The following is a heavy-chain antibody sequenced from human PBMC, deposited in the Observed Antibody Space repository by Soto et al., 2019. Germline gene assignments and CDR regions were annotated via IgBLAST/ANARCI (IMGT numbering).Heavy chain of an antibody. D-gene: IGHD1-1*01. CDR3: ATEND. CDR1: GFTFSSYA. CDR2: ISYDGSDK. J-gene: IGHJ4*02. V-gene: IGHV3-30-3*01. Sequence: HLGGSLRLSCAASGFTFSSYAMHWVRQAPGKGLEWVALISYDGSDKDYADSVKGRFTISRDNSRNTLFLQMNSLRAEDTAVYYCATENDWGQGT.